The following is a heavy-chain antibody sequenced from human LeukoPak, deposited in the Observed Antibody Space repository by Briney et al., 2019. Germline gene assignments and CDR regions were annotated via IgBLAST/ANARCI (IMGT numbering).Heavy chain of an antibody. D-gene: IGHD3-10*01. Sequence: GASVKVSCKTSGYTFTRFYVHWVRQAPGHGLEWMAWINPNTGGTNFAQKFQGRVTMTTDTSITTAYMDLRSLTSDDTAVYYCAREADFNGSGRGDSWGQGTLVIVSS. CDR3: AREADFNGSGRGDS. CDR2: INPNTGGT. J-gene: IGHJ4*02. V-gene: IGHV1-2*02. CDR1: GYTFTRFY.